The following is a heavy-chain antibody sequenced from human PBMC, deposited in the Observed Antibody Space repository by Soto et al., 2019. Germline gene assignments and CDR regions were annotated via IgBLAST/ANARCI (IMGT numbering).Heavy chain of an antibody. J-gene: IGHJ1*01. D-gene: IGHD1-26*01. CDR2: ISSGIT. CDR1: GGSSSGWY. Sequence: PSETLSLTCAVYGGSSSGWYWTWIRQSPVKGLEWFGEISSGITNYNTSLKSRVTISADTSKNQFSLKLSSVTAADTAVYYCARGPYSRGVGATNPSHWGQG. CDR3: ARGPYSRGVGATNPSH. V-gene: IGHV4-34*01.